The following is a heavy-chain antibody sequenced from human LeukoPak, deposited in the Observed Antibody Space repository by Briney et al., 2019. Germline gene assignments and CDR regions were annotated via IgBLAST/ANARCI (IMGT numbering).Heavy chain of an antibody. D-gene: IGHD4-17*01. J-gene: IGHJ3*01. CDR1: GFIFSDYA. V-gene: IGHV3-30-3*01. Sequence: GGSLRLSCAASGFIFSDYALHWVRQAPGKGLDWVAMISYDGSKTFYADSVKGRFTLTRDNSKNTLFLQMNGLRPDDSALYYCALYGDYNKPGAFDVWGQGTLVTVSS. CDR2: ISYDGSKT. CDR3: ALYGDYNKPGAFDV.